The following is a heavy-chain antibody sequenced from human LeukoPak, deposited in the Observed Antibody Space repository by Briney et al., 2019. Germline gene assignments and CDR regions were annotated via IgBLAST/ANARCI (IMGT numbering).Heavy chain of an antibody. J-gene: IGHJ5*02. CDR2: ISAYNGNT. D-gene: IGHD2-21*02. CDR3: AYCGGDCYSRWFDP. CDR1: GYTFTSYG. Sequence: ASVKVSCKASGYTFTSYGISWVRQAPGQGLEWMGWISAYNGNTNYAQKLQGRVTMTTGTSTSTAYMELRSLRSDDTAVYYCAYCGGDCYSRWFDPWGQGTLVTVSS. V-gene: IGHV1-18*01.